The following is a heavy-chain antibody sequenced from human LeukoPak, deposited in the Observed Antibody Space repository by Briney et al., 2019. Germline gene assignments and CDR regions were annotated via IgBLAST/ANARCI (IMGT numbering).Heavy chain of an antibody. CDR2: IIPIFGIA. V-gene: IGHV1-69*04. D-gene: IGHD6-13*01. CDR3: ARGGIAAAGTLDY. Sequence: ASVNVSCKASGGTFSSFAISWVRQAPGQGLEWMGRIIPIFGIANYAQKFQGRVTITADKSTSTAYMELSSLRSEDTAVYYCARGGIAAAGTLDYWGQGTLVTVSS. CDR1: GGTFSSFA. J-gene: IGHJ4*02.